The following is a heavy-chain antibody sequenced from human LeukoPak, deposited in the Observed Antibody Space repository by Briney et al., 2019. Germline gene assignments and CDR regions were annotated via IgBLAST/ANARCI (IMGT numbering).Heavy chain of an antibody. CDR1: GFTFSSYE. V-gene: IGHV3-48*03. CDR2: ISSSGSTI. J-gene: IGHJ4*02. D-gene: IGHD4-17*01. Sequence: AGGSLRLSCVVSGFTFSSYEMNWVRQAPGKGLECISYISSSGSTIYYADSVKGRFTISRDNAKNSLYLQMNSLRAEDTAVYYCAREVNDFGDYMFDYWGQGTLVTVSS. CDR3: AREVNDFGDYMFDY.